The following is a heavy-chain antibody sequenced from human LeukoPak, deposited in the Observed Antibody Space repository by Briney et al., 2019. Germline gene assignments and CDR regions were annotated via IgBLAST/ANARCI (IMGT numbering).Heavy chain of an antibody. J-gene: IGHJ4*02. CDR3: ARDRGYSYGYYFDY. V-gene: IGHV4-31*03. CDR1: GGSFSSGGYY. CDR2: IYYSGST. D-gene: IGHD5-18*01. Sequence: PSQTLSLTCTVSGGSFSSGGYYWSWIRQHPGKGLEWIGYIYYSGSTYYNPSLKSRVTISVDTSKNQFSLKLSPVTAADTAVYYCARDRGYSYGYYFDYWGQGTLVTVSS.